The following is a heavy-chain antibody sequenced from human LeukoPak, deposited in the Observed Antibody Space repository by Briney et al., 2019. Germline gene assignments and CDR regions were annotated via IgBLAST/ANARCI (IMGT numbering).Heavy chain of an antibody. J-gene: IGHJ4*02. CDR1: GFTFSSYA. CDR2: ISYDGSNK. CDR3: ARDQGGWGSSDGVYFDY. Sequence: GGSLRLSCAASGFTFSSYAMHWVRQAPGKGLEWVAVISYDGSNKYYADSVKGRFTISRDNSKNTLYLQMNSLRAEDTAVYYCARDQGGWGSSDGVYFDYWGQGTLVTVSS. D-gene: IGHD6-6*01. V-gene: IGHV3-30-3*01.